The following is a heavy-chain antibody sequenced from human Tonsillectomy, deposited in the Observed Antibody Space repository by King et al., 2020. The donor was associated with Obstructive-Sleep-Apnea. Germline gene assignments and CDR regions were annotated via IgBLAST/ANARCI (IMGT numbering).Heavy chain of an antibody. CDR3: ASEEWLLPNYFHY. J-gene: IGHJ4*02. Sequence: VQLVESGGGLVQPGGSLRLSCAASGFTFNSYAMSWVRQAPGKGLEWVSAISGSGCRTYFADSVKGRFTISRDNSKNTLYLQMNSLRAEDTAVYYCASEEWLLPNYFHYWGQGTLVTVSS. CDR2: ISGSGCRT. CDR1: GFTFNSYA. D-gene: IGHD3-22*01. V-gene: IGHV3-23*04.